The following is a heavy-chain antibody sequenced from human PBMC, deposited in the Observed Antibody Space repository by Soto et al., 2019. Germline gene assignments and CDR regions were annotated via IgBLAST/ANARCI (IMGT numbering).Heavy chain of an antibody. Sequence: EVQLVESGGGLVHPGGSLRLSCAASGFTFSDYSMNWVRQAPGKGLEWVSYITSDGGVTYYADSVKGRFSVSRDNDKKSLVLQMNSLRDEDTAVYYCARLPKGSTVTSWGQGTLVTVSS. V-gene: IGHV3-48*02. CDR1: GFTFSDYS. CDR3: ARLPKGSTVTS. D-gene: IGHD4-17*01. J-gene: IGHJ4*02. CDR2: ITSDGGVT.